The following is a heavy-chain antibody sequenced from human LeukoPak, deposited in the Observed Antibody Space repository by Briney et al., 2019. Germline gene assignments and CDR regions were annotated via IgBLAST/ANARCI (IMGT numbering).Heavy chain of an antibody. CDR3: ARGGEDIVVIPAEALFDY. CDR2: ISSGSSNI. D-gene: IGHD2-2*01. Sequence: GGSLRLSCAASGFTFSSYSMNWVRQAPGKGLEWVSYISSGSSNIFYADSVKGRFTISRDNAKNSLFLQMSSLRAEDTAVYYCARGGEDIVVIPAEALFDYWGQGTLVTVSS. CDR1: GFTFSSYS. V-gene: IGHV3-48*04. J-gene: IGHJ4*02.